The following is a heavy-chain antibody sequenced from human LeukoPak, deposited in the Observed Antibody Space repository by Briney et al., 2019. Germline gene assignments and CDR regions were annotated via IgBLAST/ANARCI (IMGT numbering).Heavy chain of an antibody. CDR3: AKDLLVYYGSGSYRDAFDI. V-gene: IGHV3-23*01. J-gene: IGHJ3*02. CDR2: FSGSGGST. Sequence: PGGSLRLSCAASGFTFSSYWMSWVRQAPGKGLEGVSYFSGSGGSTYYADSVKGRLTISRDNSKNTLYLQMNSLGAEDTAVYYCAKDLLVYYGSGSYRDAFDIWGQGTMVTVSS. D-gene: IGHD3-10*01. CDR1: GFTFSSYW.